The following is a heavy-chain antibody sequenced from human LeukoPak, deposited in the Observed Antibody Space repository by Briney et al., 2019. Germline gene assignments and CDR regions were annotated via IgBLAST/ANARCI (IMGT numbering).Heavy chain of an antibody. CDR2: IYTSGST. CDR3: AREWYYDILTGYYWVIDP. V-gene: IGHV4-4*07. D-gene: IGHD3-9*01. Sequence: SETLSLTCTVSGGSISSYYWSWIRQPAGKGLEWIGRIYTSGSTNYNPSLKSRVTMSVDTSKNQFSLKLSSVTAADTAVYYCAREWYYDILTGYYWVIDPWGQGTLVTVSS. CDR1: GGSISSYY. J-gene: IGHJ5*02.